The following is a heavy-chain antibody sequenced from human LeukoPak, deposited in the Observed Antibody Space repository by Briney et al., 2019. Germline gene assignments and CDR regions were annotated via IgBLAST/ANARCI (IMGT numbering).Heavy chain of an antibody. V-gene: IGHV4-31*03. CDR3: ARRTVDDAFDI. J-gene: IGHJ3*02. CDR2: MYYSGST. D-gene: IGHD4-23*01. CDR1: GGSISSGDCY. Sequence: QVRLQESGPGLVKPSQTLSLTCTVSGGSISSGDCYWSWIRQHPGKGLEWLGHMYYSGSTYYNPSVKSRLTISVDTSKNQFSLKLSSVTAADTAVYYCARRTVDDAFDIWGQGTMVTVSS.